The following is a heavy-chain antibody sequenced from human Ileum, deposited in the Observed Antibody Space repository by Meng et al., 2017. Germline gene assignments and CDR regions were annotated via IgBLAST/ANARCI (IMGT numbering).Heavy chain of an antibody. CDR2: IASDGRNK. CDR1: GVTFSIHV. Sequence: QVQLVGSGGGVVPPGTSLRLSCAASGVTFSIHVFHWVRQAPGKALEWVAFIASDGRNKNYAESVKGRFTTSRDNSMNTLSLQMNSLRVDDTALYFCARDRGVRWLDSWGQGTLVTVSS. J-gene: IGHJ5*01. D-gene: IGHD3-3*01. CDR3: ARDRGVRWLDS. V-gene: IGHV3-33*01.